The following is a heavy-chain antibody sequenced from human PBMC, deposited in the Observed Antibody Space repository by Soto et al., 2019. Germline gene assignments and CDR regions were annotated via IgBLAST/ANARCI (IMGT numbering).Heavy chain of an antibody. V-gene: IGHV1-69*01. CDR3: ARSPQVWELLPPDFDY. J-gene: IGHJ4*02. Sequence: QVQLVQSGAEVKKPGSSVKVSCTASGGTFSSYAISWVRQAPGQGLEWMGGIIPIFGTANYAQKFQGRVTITADESTSTAYMELSSLRSEDTAVYYCARSPQVWELLPPDFDYWGQGTLVTVSS. CDR2: IIPIFGTA. CDR1: GGTFSSYA. D-gene: IGHD1-26*01.